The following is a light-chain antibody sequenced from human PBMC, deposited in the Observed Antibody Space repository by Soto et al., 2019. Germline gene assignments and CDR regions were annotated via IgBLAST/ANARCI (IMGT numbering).Light chain of an antibody. J-gene: IGKJ1*01. CDR2: KAS. Sequence: DIQMTQSPATLSASVGDRVTITCRASQNIYTWLAWYQQKPGKAPKLLIYKASTLKSGVPSRFSGSGSGTEFTLTISSLQPDDFATYYCQHYNSYSFGQGTKVDIK. CDR3: QHYNSYS. V-gene: IGKV1-5*03. CDR1: QNIYTW.